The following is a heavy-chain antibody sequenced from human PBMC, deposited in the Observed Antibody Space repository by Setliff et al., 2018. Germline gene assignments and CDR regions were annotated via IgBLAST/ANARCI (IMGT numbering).Heavy chain of an antibody. CDR3: ARAQSWSGGPYYFDN. J-gene: IGHJ4*02. CDR1: GYTFTGYY. Sequence: ASVKVSCKASGYTFTGYYMYWVRQAPGQGLEWMGRINPNSGGTNYAQKFQGRVTMTRNTSISTAYMDLSSLRFEDTAVYYCARAQSWSGGPYYFDNWGQGTLVTVSS. D-gene: IGHD3-3*01. CDR2: INPNSGGT. V-gene: IGHV1-2*06.